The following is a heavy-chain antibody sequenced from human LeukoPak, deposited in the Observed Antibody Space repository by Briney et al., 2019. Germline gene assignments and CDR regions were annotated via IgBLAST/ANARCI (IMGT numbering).Heavy chain of an antibody. D-gene: IGHD3-16*01. Sequence: GGSLRLSCAVSGFTFSSYGMNWVRQAPGKGLEWVSTISGSGAGTYYAGSVKGRFTISRDNSKNTLYLQMNSLRVEDTAVYYCAKDWGTVALDYWGQGTLVTVSS. J-gene: IGHJ4*02. CDR1: GFTFSSYG. V-gene: IGHV3-23*01. CDR3: AKDWGTVALDY. CDR2: ISGSGAGT.